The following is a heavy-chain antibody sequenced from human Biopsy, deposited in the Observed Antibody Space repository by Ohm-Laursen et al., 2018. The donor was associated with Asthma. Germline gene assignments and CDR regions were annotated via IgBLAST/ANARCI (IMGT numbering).Heavy chain of an antibody. CDR2: TNERGVT. CDR1: PGSFGGFF. J-gene: IGHJ6*02. V-gene: IGHV4-34*01. CDR3: ARGPELDV. Sequence: SETLSLTCDVYPGSFGGFFWTWIRQSPGKGLEWIGETNERGVTNNSPSLKSRVIISIDTYWNRVSLKLTSVTAADTAVYYCARGPELDVWGQGTTVTVSS.